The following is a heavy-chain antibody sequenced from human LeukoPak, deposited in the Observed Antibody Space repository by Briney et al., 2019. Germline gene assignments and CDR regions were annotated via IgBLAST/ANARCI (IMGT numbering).Heavy chain of an antibody. V-gene: IGHV3-48*01. CDR1: GFTFSSYS. D-gene: IGHD3-22*01. Sequence: PGGSLRLSCAASGFTFSSYSMNWVRQAPGKGLEWVSYISSSSSTIYYADSVKGRFTISRDNAKNSLYLQMNSLRAEDTAVYYCARDTYYYDSSGYYYPGGCDYWGQGTLVTVSS. J-gene: IGHJ4*02. CDR3: ARDTYYYDSSGYYYPGGCDY. CDR2: ISSSSSTI.